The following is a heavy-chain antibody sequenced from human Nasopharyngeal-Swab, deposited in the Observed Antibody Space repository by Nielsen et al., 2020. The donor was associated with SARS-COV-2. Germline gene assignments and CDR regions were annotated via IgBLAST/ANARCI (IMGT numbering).Heavy chain of an antibody. CDR3: ARDKGRCSSTSCYVDY. Sequence: GESLKISCAASGFTFSSYAMHWVRQAPGKGLEYVSAISSNGGSTYYANSVKGRFTISRDNAKNSLYLQMNSLRAEDTAVYYCARDKGRCSSTSCYVDYWGQGTLVTVSS. J-gene: IGHJ4*02. V-gene: IGHV3-64*01. CDR1: GFTFSSYA. CDR2: ISSNGGST. D-gene: IGHD2-2*01.